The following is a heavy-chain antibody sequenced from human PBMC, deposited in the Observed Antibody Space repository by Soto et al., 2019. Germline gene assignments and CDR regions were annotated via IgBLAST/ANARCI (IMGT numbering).Heavy chain of an antibody. D-gene: IGHD3-3*01. J-gene: IGHJ6*02. Sequence: GGSLRLSCAASGFTFSNAWMSWVRQAPGKGLEWVGRIKSKTDGGTTDYAAPVKGRFTISRDDSKNTLYLQMNSLKTEDTAVYYCTTGGYFLYYYGTDVWGQGTTVTVSS. CDR2: IKSKTDGGTT. V-gene: IGHV3-15*01. CDR1: GFTFSNAW. CDR3: TTGGYFLYYYGTDV.